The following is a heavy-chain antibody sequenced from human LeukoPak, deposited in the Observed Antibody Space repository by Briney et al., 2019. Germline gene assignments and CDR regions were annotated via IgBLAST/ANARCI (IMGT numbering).Heavy chain of an antibody. V-gene: IGHV4-34*01. Sequence: PSETLSLTCAVYGGSFSGYYWSWIRQPPGKGLEWIGEINHSGSTNYNPSLKSRVTISVDTSKNQFSLKLSSVTAADTAVYYCARGYYYDSSGYHHRPPIDYRGQGTLVTVSS. J-gene: IGHJ4*02. CDR1: GGSFSGYY. CDR3: ARGYYYDSSGYHHRPPIDY. D-gene: IGHD3-22*01. CDR2: INHSGST.